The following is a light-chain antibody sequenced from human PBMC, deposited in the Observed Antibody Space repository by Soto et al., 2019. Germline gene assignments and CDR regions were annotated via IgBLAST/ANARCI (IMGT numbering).Light chain of an antibody. J-gene: IGKJ4*01. V-gene: IGKV3-11*01. CDR1: QSVSSF. CDR3: QQYNNWTLT. Sequence: EIVFTQSPATLSLSPGERVTLSCRASQSVSSFLAWYVQRPGQAPRLLIYDGSNRATGIPARFSGSGSGTEFTLTISSLQSEDFEVYYCQQYNNWTLTFGGGTKVDIK. CDR2: DGS.